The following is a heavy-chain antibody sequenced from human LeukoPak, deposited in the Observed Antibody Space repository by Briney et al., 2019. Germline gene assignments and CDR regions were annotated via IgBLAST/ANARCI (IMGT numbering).Heavy chain of an antibody. V-gene: IGHV4-39*01. CDR2: IYYSGST. CDR3: ARVQVTTLIYYYYYMDV. D-gene: IGHD2-21*02. J-gene: IGHJ6*03. CDR1: GGSISSNSYY. Sequence: SETLSLTCAVSGGSISSNSYYWGWIRQPPGKGLEWIGSIYYSGSTYYNPSLKSRVTISVDTSKNQFSLKLSSVTAADTAVYYCARVQVTTLIYYYYYMDVWGKGTTVTVSS.